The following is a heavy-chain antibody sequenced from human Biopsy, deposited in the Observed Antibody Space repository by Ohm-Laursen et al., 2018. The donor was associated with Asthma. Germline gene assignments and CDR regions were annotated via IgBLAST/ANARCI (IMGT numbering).Heavy chain of an antibody. J-gene: IGHJ4*02. CDR3: AKVRSDWVITESFDY. V-gene: IGHV3-9*01. D-gene: IGHD3-22*01. Sequence: SLRLSCTASGFKFDEYTMHWVRQAPGKGLEWVSGISWNSATIGYADSVEGRFTISRDNAKNSVFLHMDSLRPEDTAFYYCAKVRSDWVITESFDYWGQGVLVTVSS. CDR1: GFKFDEYT. CDR2: ISWNSATI.